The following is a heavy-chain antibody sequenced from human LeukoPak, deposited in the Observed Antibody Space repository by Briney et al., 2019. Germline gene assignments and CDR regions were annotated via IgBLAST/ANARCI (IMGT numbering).Heavy chain of an antibody. CDR1: GFTFSNAW. V-gene: IGHV3-15*01. J-gene: IGHJ6*02. D-gene: IGHD3-16*01. CDR2: IRSKTDGGAT. Sequence: GGSLRFSCAASGFTFSNAWMSWVRQAPGKGLEYIGRIRSKTDGGATDYTVKGRFTISRDDSKSTLYLQMNGLTTEDTAVYYCTTANGGVWGQGTTVTVSS. CDR3: TTANGGV.